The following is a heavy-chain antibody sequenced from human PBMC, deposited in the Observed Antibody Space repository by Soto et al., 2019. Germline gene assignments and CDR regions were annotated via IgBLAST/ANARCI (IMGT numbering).Heavy chain of an antibody. CDR2: INHSGST. Sequence: QVQLQQWGAGLLKPSETLSLTCAVYGGSFSGYYWSWIRQPPGKGLEWIGEINHSGSTNYNPSLQSRVTISVDTSTNQFSLTLSSVTAADTAVYYCERVNRRRYSSGWYYFDYWGQGTLVTVSS. CDR1: GGSFSGYY. D-gene: IGHD6-19*01. V-gene: IGHV4-34*01. CDR3: ERVNRRRYSSGWYYFDY. J-gene: IGHJ4*02.